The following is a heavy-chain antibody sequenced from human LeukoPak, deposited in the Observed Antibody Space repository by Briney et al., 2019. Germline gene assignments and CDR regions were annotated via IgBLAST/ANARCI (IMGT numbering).Heavy chain of an antibody. Sequence: GGSLRLSCTIFGGTLSTYEFNWVRQAPGKGPEWISYMSRTADRIDHADSVKGRFTMSRDNAKNSVYLQMNSPRVDDTAIYYCATRVPFTGYKNWGQGTLVTVSS. D-gene: IGHD5-24*01. CDR3: ATRVPFTGYKN. CDR1: GGTLSTYE. J-gene: IGHJ4*01. CDR2: MSRTADRI. V-gene: IGHV3-48*03.